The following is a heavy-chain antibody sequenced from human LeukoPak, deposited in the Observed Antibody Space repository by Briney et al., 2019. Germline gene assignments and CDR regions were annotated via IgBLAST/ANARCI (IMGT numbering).Heavy chain of an antibody. CDR2: ISGDGGST. V-gene: IGHV3-43*02. J-gene: IGHJ1*01. CDR3: AAYDSSGYSTKYFQH. D-gene: IGHD3-22*01. Sequence: PGGSLRLSCAASGFTFDDYAMHWVRQAPGKGLEWVSLISGDGGSTYYADSVKGRFTISRDNSKNSLYLQMNSLRAEDTAVYYCAAYDSSGYSTKYFQHWGQGTLVTVSS. CDR1: GFTFDDYA.